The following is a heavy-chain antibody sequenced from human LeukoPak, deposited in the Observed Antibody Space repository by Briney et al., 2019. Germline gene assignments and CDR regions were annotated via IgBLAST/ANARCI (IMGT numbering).Heavy chain of an antibody. J-gene: IGHJ6*02. CDR2: IRSKAYGGTT. CDR1: GFTFGDHA. V-gene: IGHV3-49*04. D-gene: IGHD1-1*01. Sequence: GWSLRLSCTTFGFTFGDHAMSWVRQAPGKGLEWVGFIRSKAYGGTTEYAASVKGRFTISRDGSKSIAYLQMNSLITDDTAVYYCSRGPIQLWVHNAMDVWGQGTTVTVSS. CDR3: SRGPIQLWVHNAMDV.